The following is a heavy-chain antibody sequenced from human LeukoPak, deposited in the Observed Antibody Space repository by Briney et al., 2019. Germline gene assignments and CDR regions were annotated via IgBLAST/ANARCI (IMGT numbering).Heavy chain of an antibody. J-gene: IGHJ4*02. V-gene: IGHV3-7*01. Sequence: GGSLRLSCAASGFTTSSYWMSWVRQAPGKELEWVATIKPDGSERYYVDSVKGRFTISRDNAKNSLYLQMNSLGAEDTAVYYCAREERWGQGTLVTVSS. D-gene: IGHD1-26*01. CDR2: IKPDGSER. CDR3: AREER. CDR1: GFTTSSYW.